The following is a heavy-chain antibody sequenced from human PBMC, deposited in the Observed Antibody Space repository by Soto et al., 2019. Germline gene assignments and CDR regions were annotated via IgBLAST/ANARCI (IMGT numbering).Heavy chain of an antibody. J-gene: IGHJ4*02. CDR3: ARGQTKHYSTSGSYPFDF. CDR1: RYNFAGYW. Sequence: ESLTISFTGARYNFAGYWIVWVRQQPGRGLEWMGIIDPGDSYIRYSSSFRGQVTISADKSISTAYLQWSRLKASDTAIYYSARGQTKHYSTSGSYPFDFWGPGTLVTVYS. CDR2: IDPGDSYI. V-gene: IGHV5-51*01. D-gene: IGHD3-22*01.